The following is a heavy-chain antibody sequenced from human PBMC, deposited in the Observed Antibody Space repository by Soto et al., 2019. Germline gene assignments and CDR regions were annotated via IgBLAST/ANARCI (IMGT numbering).Heavy chain of an antibody. J-gene: IGHJ4*02. V-gene: IGHV2-5*02. CDR2: IYWDDDE. CDR1: GFSLTTFAVG. Sequence: QITLKESGPTLVKPTQTLTLTCTFSGFSLTTFAVGVGWIRQPPGKALEWLALIYWDDDERYNSSLKSRLTITKXXSXNXXVLTMTNMDPVDTATYFCAHSAHDSSGHYWFYFDYWGQGTLVTVSS. D-gene: IGHD3-22*01. CDR3: AHSAHDSSGHYWFYFDY.